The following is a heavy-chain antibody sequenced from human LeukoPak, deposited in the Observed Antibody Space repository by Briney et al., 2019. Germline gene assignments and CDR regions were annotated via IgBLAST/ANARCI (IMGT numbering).Heavy chain of an antibody. D-gene: IGHD5-24*01. V-gene: IGHV4-4*07. CDR1: GGSISSYY. Sequence: SETLSLTCTVSGGSISSYYWSWIRQPAGKGLEWIGRIYTTGSTNYNPSLKSRVTMSVDTSKNLFSLKLSSVTAADTAVYYCARARDGHINNWFDPWGQGTLVTVSS. CDR2: IYTTGST. CDR3: ARARDGHINNWFDP. J-gene: IGHJ5*02.